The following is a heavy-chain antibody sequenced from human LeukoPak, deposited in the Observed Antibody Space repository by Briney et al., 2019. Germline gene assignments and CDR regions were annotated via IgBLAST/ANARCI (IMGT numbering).Heavy chain of an antibody. J-gene: IGHJ4*02. CDR3: ARDSLPTY. CDR2: IYHSGST. Sequence: SETLSLTCTVSGYSISSGYYWGWIRQPPGKGLEWIGSIYHSGSTYYNPSLKSRVTISVDTSKNQFSLKLSSVTAADTAVYYCARDSLPTYWGQGTLVTVSS. D-gene: IGHD5/OR15-5a*01. CDR1: GYSISSGYY. V-gene: IGHV4-38-2*02.